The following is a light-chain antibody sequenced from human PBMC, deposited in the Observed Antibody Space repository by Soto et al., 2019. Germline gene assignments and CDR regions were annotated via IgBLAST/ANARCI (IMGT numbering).Light chain of an antibody. CDR1: SSDVGGYNY. CDR2: VVS. J-gene: IGLJ1*01. Sequence: QSALTQPASVSGSPGQSITISCTGTSSDVGGYNYVSWYQQHPDKAPKLMIYVVSNRPSGVSNRFSGSKSGNTASLTISGLQAEDEADYYCSSYTSSDTPYVFGNGTKLTV. V-gene: IGLV2-14*01. CDR3: SSYTSSDTPYV.